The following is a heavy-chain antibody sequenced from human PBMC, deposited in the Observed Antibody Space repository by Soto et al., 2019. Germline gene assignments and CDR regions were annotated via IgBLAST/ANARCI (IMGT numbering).Heavy chain of an antibody. D-gene: IGHD4-17*01. CDR2: GYYDGST. J-gene: IGHJ1*01. Sequence: QVQLQESGPGLVKPSETLSLTCSVSGGSISSYYWNWIRQPPGKGLEWIGYGYYDGSTKYNPSLMSRVTISVDTSKNLFSLKLSSVTAADTAVYYCARSTTMTTFAFHYWGQGTLVTVSS. V-gene: IGHV4-59*01. CDR3: ARSTTMTTFAFHY. CDR1: GGSISSYY.